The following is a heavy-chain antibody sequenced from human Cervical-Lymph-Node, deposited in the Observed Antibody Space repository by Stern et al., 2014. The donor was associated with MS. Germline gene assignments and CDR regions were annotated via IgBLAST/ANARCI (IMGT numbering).Heavy chain of an antibody. CDR2: AWYDGSTA. CDR3: ARGHVPYAYNYLFDY. Sequence: LQLVESGAALVQPGKSLRLSCAASGFTFSSYGMHWVRQAPAKGLEWVALAWYDGSTAYYNNSVKGRFPISLDNSKKKLSFPMNSLTAEDTAVYYCARGHVPYAYNYLFDYWGQGTLVTVSS. J-gene: IGHJ4*02. V-gene: IGHV3-33*01. CDR1: GFTFSSYG. D-gene: IGHD5-24*01.